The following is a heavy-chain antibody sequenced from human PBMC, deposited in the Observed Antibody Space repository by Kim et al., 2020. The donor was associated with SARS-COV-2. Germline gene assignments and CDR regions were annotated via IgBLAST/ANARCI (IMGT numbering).Heavy chain of an antibody. D-gene: IGHD3-10*01. CDR1: GFTFGDYA. Sequence: GGSLRLSCTASGFTFGDYAMNWVRQAPGRGLEWVGFIRGKDSGATTEYAASVKDRFTVSRDDSRSIAYLHMNSLKTEDTAIYYCTGGVKSGGDDWGQGTLVTVSS. CDR3: TGGVKSGGDD. J-gene: IGHJ4*02. CDR2: IRGKDSGATT. V-gene: IGHV3-49*04.